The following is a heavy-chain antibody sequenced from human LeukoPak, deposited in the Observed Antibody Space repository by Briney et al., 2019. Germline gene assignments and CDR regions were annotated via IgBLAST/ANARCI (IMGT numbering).Heavy chain of an antibody. Sequence: SQTLSLTCAISGDSVSSNSAAWNWIRQSPSRGLGWLGRTYYRSNWYSDYAIPMKGRITINPDTSKNQFSLQLNSVTPEDTAVYYCARYYGDAFDIWGQGTMVTVSS. CDR3: ARYYGDAFDI. CDR2: TYYRSNWYS. J-gene: IGHJ3*02. D-gene: IGHD3-3*01. V-gene: IGHV6-1*01. CDR1: GDSVSSNSAA.